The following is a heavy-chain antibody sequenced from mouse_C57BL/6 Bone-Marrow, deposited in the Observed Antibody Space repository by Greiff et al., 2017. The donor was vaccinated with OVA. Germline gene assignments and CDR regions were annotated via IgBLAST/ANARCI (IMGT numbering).Heavy chain of an antibody. CDR2: IYPRDGST. CDR1: GYTFTDHT. CDR3: AVHYYDGSRYYDV. V-gene: IGHV1-78*01. J-gene: IGHJ1*03. D-gene: IGHD1-1*01. Sequence: QVQLQESDAELVKPGASVKISCKVSGYTFTDHTIHWMKQRPEQGLEWIGYIYPRDGSTKYNEKFKGKATLTADKSSSTAYMQLNSLTSEDSAVYFCAVHYYDGSRYYDVWGTGTTVTVSS.